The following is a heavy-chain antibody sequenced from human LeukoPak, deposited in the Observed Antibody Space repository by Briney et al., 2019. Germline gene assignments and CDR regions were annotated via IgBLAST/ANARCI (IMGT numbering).Heavy chain of an antibody. CDR2: IFDSGTT. CDR3: AGRTIVVSKDAFDS. Sequence: SETLSLTCTVSGTSISSRNYYWGWIRQPPGKGLEWIGSIFDSGTTYYNPSLKSQATISVDTSKNQFSLKLRSVTAADTAVYYCAGRTIVVSKDAFDSWGQGTLVTVSS. CDR1: GTSISSRNYY. D-gene: IGHD3-22*01. V-gene: IGHV4-39*01. J-gene: IGHJ4*02.